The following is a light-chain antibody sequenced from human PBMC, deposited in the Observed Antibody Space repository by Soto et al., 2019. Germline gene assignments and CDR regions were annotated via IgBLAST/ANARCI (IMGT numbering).Light chain of an antibody. V-gene: IGKV3D-20*02. Sequence: EIVMTQSPATLSVSPGERATLSCRASQSVSSSYLAWYQQKPGQAPRLLIYGASNRATGIPDRFSGSGSETDFTLTISSLEPEDSAVYYCQKRSNWPSLTFGGGTKVDIK. CDR2: GAS. J-gene: IGKJ4*01. CDR3: QKRSNWPSLT. CDR1: QSVSSSY.